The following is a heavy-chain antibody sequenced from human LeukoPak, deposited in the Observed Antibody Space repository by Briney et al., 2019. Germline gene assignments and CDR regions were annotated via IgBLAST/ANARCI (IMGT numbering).Heavy chain of an antibody. V-gene: IGHV4-34*01. CDR1: GGSFSGYY. Sequence: SETLSLTCAVYGGSFSGYYWSWIRQPPGKGLEWIGEINHSGSTNYNPSLKSRVTISVDTSKNQFSLKLSSVTAADTAVYYCARLPGIAAGDDDDEGDYWGQGTLVTVSS. D-gene: IGHD6-13*01. J-gene: IGHJ4*02. CDR3: ARLPGIAAGDDDDEGDY. CDR2: INHSGST.